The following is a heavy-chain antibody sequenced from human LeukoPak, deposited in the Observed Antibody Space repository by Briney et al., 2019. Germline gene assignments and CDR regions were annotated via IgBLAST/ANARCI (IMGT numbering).Heavy chain of an antibody. J-gene: IGHJ4*02. Sequence: ASVKVSCKVSGYTLTELSMHWVRQAPGKGLEWMGGFDPEDGETICAQKFQGRVTMTEDTSTDTAYMELSSLRSEDTAVYYCATGIEFERSSGWFEEIHYWGQGTLVTVSS. CDR2: FDPEDGET. CDR1: GYTLTELS. D-gene: IGHD6-19*01. V-gene: IGHV1-24*01. CDR3: ATGIEFERSSGWFEEIHY.